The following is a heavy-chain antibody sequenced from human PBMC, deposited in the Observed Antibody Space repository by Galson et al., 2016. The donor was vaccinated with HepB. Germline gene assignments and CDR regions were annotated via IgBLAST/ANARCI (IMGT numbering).Heavy chain of an antibody. V-gene: IGHV3-30*18. J-gene: IGHJ4*02. CDR3: AKDGVRSGYSYFDY. CDR2: ISYDGRNK. CDR1: GFTFSDFA. D-gene: IGHD5-12*01. Sequence: SLRLSCAASGFTFSDFAMHWVRQGQGKGLEWVTVISYDGRNKNYEDSVKGRFTISRDNSKNTLHLQMNSLRADDTAVYYCAKDGVRSGYSYFDYWGRGTLVTVSS.